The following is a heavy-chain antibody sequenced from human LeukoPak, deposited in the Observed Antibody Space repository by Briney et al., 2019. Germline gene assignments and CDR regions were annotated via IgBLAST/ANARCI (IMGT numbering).Heavy chain of an antibody. CDR2: IYHSGST. D-gene: IGHD3-10*01. CDR1: GGSLTNYY. CDR3: ARVAKHFRGGLSFYYMDV. V-gene: IGHV4-59*01. J-gene: IGHJ6*03. Sequence: RTSETLSLTCTVSGGSLTNYYWSWIRQPPGKGLDWIGHIYHSGSTNYNPSLKSRVTISLDTSKNQFSLKVISVTAADTAVYYCARVAKHFRGGLSFYYMDVWGKGTTVTISS.